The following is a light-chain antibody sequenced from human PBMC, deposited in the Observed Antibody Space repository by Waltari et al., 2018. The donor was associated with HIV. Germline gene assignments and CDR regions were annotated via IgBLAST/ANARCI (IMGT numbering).Light chain of an antibody. V-gene: IGLV2-14*01. J-gene: IGLJ3*02. CDR2: EGN. CDR1: TTDVDAYKY. CDR3: ASYISSASPE. Sequence: QSALTQPASVSGSPGQSITISCTATTTDVDAYKYVSWYQHHPGKAPKVLIYEGNNRPSGVSNRFSGSKSGNMASLTISGLQPEDEADYFCASYISSASPEFGRGTKLTVL.